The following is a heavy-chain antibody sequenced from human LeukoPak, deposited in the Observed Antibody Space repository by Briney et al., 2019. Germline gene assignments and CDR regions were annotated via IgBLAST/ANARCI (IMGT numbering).Heavy chain of an antibody. CDR1: GGSISSGGYY. CDR2: IYYSGST. CDR3: ARVGSSWYSELLYYFDY. J-gene: IGHJ4*02. V-gene: IGHV4-31*03. D-gene: IGHD6-13*01. Sequence: SETLSLTCTVSGGSISSGGYYWSWIRQHPGKGLEWIGYIYYSGSTYYNPSLKGRVTISVDTSKNQFSLKLSSVTAADTAVYYCARVGSSWYSELLYYFDYWGQGTLVTVSS.